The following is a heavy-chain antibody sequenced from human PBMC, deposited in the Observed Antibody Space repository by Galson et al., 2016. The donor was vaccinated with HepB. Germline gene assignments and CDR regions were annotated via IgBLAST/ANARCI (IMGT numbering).Heavy chain of an antibody. J-gene: IGHJ6*02. D-gene: IGHD6-19*01. V-gene: IGHV4-34*01. CDR1: GGSFSGND. CDR3: ARGGRRRQRLVLDSGMDV. CDR2: INPSGST. Sequence: ETLSLTCAVYGGSFSGNDWSWIRQPPGKGLEWIGEINPSGSTKYNPSLKSRVTISIDTSKNQFSLNVSSVTAADTAVYYCARGGRRRQRLVLDSGMDVWGQGTTVTVSS.